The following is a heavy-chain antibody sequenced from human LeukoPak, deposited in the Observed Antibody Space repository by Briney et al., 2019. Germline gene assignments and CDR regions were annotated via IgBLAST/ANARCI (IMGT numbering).Heavy chain of an antibody. CDR2: IIPILGIA. D-gene: IGHD3-10*01. V-gene: IGHV1-69*04. Sequence: SVKVSCKASGGPFSSYAISWVRQAPGQGLEWMGRIIPILGIANYAQKFQGRVTITADKSTSTAYMELSSLRSEDTAVYYCSRGYYYGSGSYPDYWGQGTLVTVSS. CDR3: SRGYYYGSGSYPDY. J-gene: IGHJ4*02. CDR1: GGPFSSYA.